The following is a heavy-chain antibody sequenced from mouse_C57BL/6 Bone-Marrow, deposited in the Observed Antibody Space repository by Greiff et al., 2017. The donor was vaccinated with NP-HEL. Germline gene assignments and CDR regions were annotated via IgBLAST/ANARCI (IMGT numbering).Heavy chain of an antibody. CDR2: ISSGSSTI. CDR3: ARHYFFAY. Sequence: EVQRVESGGGLVKPGGSLKLSCAASGFTFSDYGMHWVRQAPEKGLEWVAYISSGSSTIYYADTVTGRFTISRDNAKNTLFLQMTSLRSEDTAMYYCARHYFFAYWGQGTLVTVSA. D-gene: IGHD1-2*01. V-gene: IGHV5-17*01. J-gene: IGHJ3*01. CDR1: GFTFSDYG.